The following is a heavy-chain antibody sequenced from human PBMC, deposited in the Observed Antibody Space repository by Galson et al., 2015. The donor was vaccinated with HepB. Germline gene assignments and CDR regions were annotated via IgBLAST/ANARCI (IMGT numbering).Heavy chain of an antibody. J-gene: IGHJ6*02. CDR2: IKEDGSEK. V-gene: IGHV3-7*05. D-gene: IGHD3-3*01. CDR3: ARVKRGEWYSFYYYGMDV. CDR1: EFILSMYW. Sequence: SLRLSCAASEFILSMYWMNWVRQAPGKGLEWVANIKEDGSEKNYVGSVKGRFTIVRDNAKNSLYLQMNSLRAEDTAVYYCARVKRGEWYSFYYYGMDVWGRGTTVTVSS.